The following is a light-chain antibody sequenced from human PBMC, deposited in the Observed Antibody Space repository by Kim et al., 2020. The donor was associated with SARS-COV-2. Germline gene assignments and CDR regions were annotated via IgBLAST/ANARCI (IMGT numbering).Light chain of an antibody. Sequence: VAVGKTVRSTGQGDSLRSYYASWYQQKPGQAPVLVIYGKNNRPSGIPDRFSGSSSGNTASLTITGAQAEDEADYYCNSRDSSGNRVFGTGTKVTVL. J-gene: IGLJ1*01. CDR1: SLRSYY. CDR2: GKN. CDR3: NSRDSSGNRV. V-gene: IGLV3-19*01.